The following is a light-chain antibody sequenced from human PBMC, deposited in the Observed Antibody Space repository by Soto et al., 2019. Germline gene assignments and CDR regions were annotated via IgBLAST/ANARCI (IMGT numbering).Light chain of an antibody. CDR1: SSNVGSCKL. V-gene: IGLV2-23*02. Sequence: QSVLAQPASVSGSPGQSITISCTGTSSNVGSCKLVSWYQQHPGKAPKLMIFEVNKRPSGVSNRFSGSKSGNTASLTISGLKVEDEADYYCCSSGGSPTYVFGTGTKVTV. CDR2: EVN. CDR3: CSSGGSPTYV. J-gene: IGLJ1*01.